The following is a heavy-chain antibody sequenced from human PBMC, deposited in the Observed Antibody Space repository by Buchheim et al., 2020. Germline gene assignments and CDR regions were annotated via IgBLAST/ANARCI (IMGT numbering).Heavy chain of an antibody. V-gene: IGHV3-30*18. CDR3: AKPGAGYDFWSGYLS. J-gene: IGHJ4*02. Sequence: QVQLVESGGGVVQPGRSLRLSCAASGFTFSSYGMHWVRQAPGKGLEWVAVISYDGSNKYYADSVKGRFTISRDNSKTKLYLQMNSLRAEDTAVYYCAKPGAGYDFWSGYLSWGQGTL. CDR1: GFTFSSYG. CDR2: ISYDGSNK. D-gene: IGHD3-3*01.